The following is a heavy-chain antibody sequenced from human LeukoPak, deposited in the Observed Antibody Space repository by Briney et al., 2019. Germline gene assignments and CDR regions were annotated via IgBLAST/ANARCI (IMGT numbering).Heavy chain of an antibody. CDR3: AKRSCSGGSCNFDY. V-gene: IGHV3-23*01. Sequence: GGSLRLSCAASGFIPINYAMSWVRQAPGKGLECVSAISDSGGATNCADSVKGRFTTSRDNSKKTLYLQMNSMTVEDTAEYYCAKRSCSGGSCNFDYCGQGTVVTASS. CDR1: GFIPINYA. J-gene: IGHJ4*02. CDR2: ISDSGGAT. D-gene: IGHD2-15*01.